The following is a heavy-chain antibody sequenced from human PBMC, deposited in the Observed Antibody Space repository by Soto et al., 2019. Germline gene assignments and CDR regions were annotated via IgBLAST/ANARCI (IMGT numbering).Heavy chain of an antibody. J-gene: IGHJ6*02. V-gene: IGHV5-51*01. Sequence: PGESLKISCQASGYSFSTYWIGWVRQTPGKGLEWMGIIFPGDSDTKYNPSFQGQVTISADKSITTTYLQWSSLKASDTAIYYCAASIFYYGMDVWGQGTTVTVSS. CDR1: GYSFSTYW. CDR3: AASIFYYGMDV. CDR2: IFPGDSDT.